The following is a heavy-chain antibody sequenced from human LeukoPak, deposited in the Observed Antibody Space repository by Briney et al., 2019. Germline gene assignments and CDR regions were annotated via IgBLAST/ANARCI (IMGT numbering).Heavy chain of an antibody. J-gene: IGHJ6*02. CDR2: IYPGDCDT. Sequence: GESLKISCKGSGYSFSTNWIGWVRQMPGRGLEYMGIIYPGDCDTKYSPSFQGQITISADKSINTAYLQWSSLKTSDTAMYYCASPPVSWGQGTTVTVSS. CDR3: ASPPVS. V-gene: IGHV5-51*01. CDR1: GYSFSTNW.